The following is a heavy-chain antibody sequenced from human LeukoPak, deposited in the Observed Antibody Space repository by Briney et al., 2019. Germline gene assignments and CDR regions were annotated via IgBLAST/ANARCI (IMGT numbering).Heavy chain of an antibody. J-gene: IGHJ6*02. CDR1: GYTFTSYG. V-gene: IGHV1-18*01. CDR3: ARGDSSSWYPHYYYYYGMDV. Sequence: APVKVSCKASGYTFTSYGISWVRQAPGQGLEWMGWISAYNGNTNYAQKLQGRVTMTTDTSTSTAYMELRSLRSDDTAVYYCARGDSSSWYPHYYYYYGMDVWGQGTTVTVSS. D-gene: IGHD6-13*01. CDR2: ISAYNGNT.